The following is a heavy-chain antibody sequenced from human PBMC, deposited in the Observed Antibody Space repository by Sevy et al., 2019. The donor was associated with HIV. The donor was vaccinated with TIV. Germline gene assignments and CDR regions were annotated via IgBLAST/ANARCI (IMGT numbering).Heavy chain of an antibody. CDR3: ARRHTTGYYYP. D-gene: IGHD3-22*01. CDR2: VHYSGTT. V-gene: IGHV4-59*12. Sequence: SETLSLTCTVSGGSISPYYWSWFRQPPGKGLEWIGYVHYSGTTNYNPSLKSRVTTSVDTSKNQFSLKLTSVTAADTAVYYCARRHTTGYYYPWGQGTPVTVSS. CDR1: GGSISPYY. J-gene: IGHJ5*02.